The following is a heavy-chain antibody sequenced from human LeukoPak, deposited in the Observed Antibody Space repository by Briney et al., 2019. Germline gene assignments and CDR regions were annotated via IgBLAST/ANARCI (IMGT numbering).Heavy chain of an antibody. D-gene: IGHD3-3*01. J-gene: IGHJ4*02. CDR2: IKQDGSEK. CDR3: ARGGDYDFWSGYYYPLGY. Sequence: GGSLRLSCAASGFTFSSYWMSWVRQAPGKGLEWVANIKQDGSEKYYVDSVKGRFTISRDNAKNSLYMQMNSLRAEDTAVYYCARGGDYDFWSGYYYPLGYWGQGTLVTVSS. CDR1: GFTFSSYW. V-gene: IGHV3-7*01.